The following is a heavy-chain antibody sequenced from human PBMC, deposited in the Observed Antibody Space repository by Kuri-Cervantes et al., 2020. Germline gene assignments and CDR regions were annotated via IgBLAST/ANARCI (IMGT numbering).Heavy chain of an antibody. CDR3: ARGRDVWFGELLTFFDY. CDR2: IYHSGST. CDR1: GYSISNGYY. J-gene: IGHJ4*02. V-gene: IGHV4-38-2*02. D-gene: IGHD3-10*01. Sequence: SETLSLTCTVSGYSISNGYYWGWIRPPPGKGLEWIGSIYHSGSTYYNPSLKSRVTISVDTSKNQFSLKLSSVTAADTAVYYFARGRDVWFGELLTFFDYWGQGTLVTVSS.